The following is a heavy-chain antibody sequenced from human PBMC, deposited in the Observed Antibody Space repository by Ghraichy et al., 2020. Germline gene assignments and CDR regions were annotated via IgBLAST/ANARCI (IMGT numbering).Heavy chain of an antibody. CDR1: GGSISSGGYY. CDR2: IYYSGST. J-gene: IGHJ3*02. CDR3: ARGSIRGWIRAPDAFDI. Sequence: SETLSLTCTVSGGSISSGGYYWSWIRQHPGKGLEWIGYIYYSGSTYYNPSLKSRVTISVDTSKNQFSLKLSSVTAADTAVYYCARGSIRGWIRAPDAFDIWGQGTMVTVSS. V-gene: IGHV4-31*03. D-gene: IGHD3-10*01.